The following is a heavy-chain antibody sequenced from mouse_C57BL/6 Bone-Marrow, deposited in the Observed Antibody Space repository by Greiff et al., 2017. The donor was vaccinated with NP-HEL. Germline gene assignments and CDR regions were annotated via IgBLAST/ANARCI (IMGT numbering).Heavy chain of an antibody. CDR1: GYSITSGYY. Sequence: DVKLVESGPGLVKPSQSLSLTCSVTGYSITSGYYWNWIRQFPGNKLEWMGYISYDGSNNYNPSLKNRISITRDTSKNQFFLKLNSVTTEDTATYYCAREPKFYYGNSYWYFDVWGTGTTVTVSS. V-gene: IGHV3-6*01. CDR2: ISYDGSN. J-gene: IGHJ1*03. CDR3: AREPKFYYGNSYWYFDV. D-gene: IGHD2-1*01.